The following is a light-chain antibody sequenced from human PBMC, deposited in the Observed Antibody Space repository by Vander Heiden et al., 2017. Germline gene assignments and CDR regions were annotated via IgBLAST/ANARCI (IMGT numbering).Light chain of an antibody. CDR1: SSTIGGGDD. Sequence: QSVPTQPPSVSRAPAPRVTISCTGSSSTIGGGDDVHWDQQLPGTAPKLLIYGNSNRPSGVPDRFSGSKSGTSASLAITGLQAEDEADYYCQSEYSIRSGSVFGGGTKLTVL. V-gene: IGLV1-40*01. J-gene: IGLJ3*02. CDR3: QSEYSIRSGSV. CDR2: GNS.